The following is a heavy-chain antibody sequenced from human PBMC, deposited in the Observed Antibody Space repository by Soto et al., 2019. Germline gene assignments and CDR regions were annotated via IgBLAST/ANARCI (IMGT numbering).Heavy chain of an antibody. CDR2: ISPMYGTK. CDR3: LRGGVLKPFDP. CDR1: GGTFSSYS. V-gene: IGHV1-69*12. Sequence: QVQLVQSGAELKKPGSSVKVSCQTSGGTFSSYSIHWVRQAPGQGLEYMGSISPMYGTKNYARTYRGRLTFMADESTSTVYMEMANLKSDDSALYFCLRGGVLKPFDPWGQGTLVTVSS. J-gene: IGHJ5*02. D-gene: IGHD3-16*01.